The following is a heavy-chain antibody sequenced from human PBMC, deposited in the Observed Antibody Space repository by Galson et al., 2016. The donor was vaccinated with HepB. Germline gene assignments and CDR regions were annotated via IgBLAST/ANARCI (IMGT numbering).Heavy chain of an antibody. D-gene: IGHD3-10*01. CDR2: IYSAGST. V-gene: IGHV4-59*01. CDR3: ARILRFGSGPYYFAMDV. CDR1: ADSMSDFH. Sequence: SETLSLTCSVSADSMSDFHWTWIRQPPGKELEWIGYIYSAGSTNYNPSLKSRVTISGDTSKNEFSLKLTSMTAADTAVYYCARILRFGSGPYYFAMDVWGQGTTVTVSS. J-gene: IGHJ6*02.